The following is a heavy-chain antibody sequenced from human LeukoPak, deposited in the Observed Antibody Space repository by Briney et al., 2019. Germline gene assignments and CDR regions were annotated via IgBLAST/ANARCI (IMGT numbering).Heavy chain of an antibody. CDR3: ARDQVPYSSSWEAFDY. CDR2: IGVGAGRT. J-gene: IGHJ4*02. CDR1: GFSFSNFV. V-gene: IGHV3-23*01. D-gene: IGHD6-13*01. Sequence: QAGGSLRLSCAASGFSFSNFVMNWVRQAPGKGLEWVSAIGVGAGRTYYADSVKGRFTISRDNAKNSLYLQMNSLRAEDTAVYCCARDQVPYSSSWEAFDYWGQGTLVTVSS.